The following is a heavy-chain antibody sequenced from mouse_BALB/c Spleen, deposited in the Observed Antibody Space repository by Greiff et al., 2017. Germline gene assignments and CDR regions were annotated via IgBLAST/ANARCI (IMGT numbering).Heavy chain of an antibody. D-gene: IGHD1-1*01. Sequence: LVESGAGLVKPGASVKLSCKASGYTFTEYIIHWVKQRSGQGLEWIGWFYPGSGSIKYNEKFKDKATLTADKSSSTVYMELSRLTSEDSAVYYCTRYYYGYAMDYWGQGTSVTVSS. CDR1: GYTFTEYI. J-gene: IGHJ4*01. V-gene: IGHV1-62-2*01. CDR2: FYPGSGSI. CDR3: TRYYYGYAMDY.